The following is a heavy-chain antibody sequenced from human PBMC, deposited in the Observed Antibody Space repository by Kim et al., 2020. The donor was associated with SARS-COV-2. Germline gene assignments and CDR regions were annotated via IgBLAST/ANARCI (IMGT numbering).Heavy chain of an antibody. Sequence: GSTDYAAPVKGRFTISRDDAKNPVYLQMNSLTSDDTALYYCATGTSVGGWGQGTRVTVSS. CDR3: ATGTSVGG. CDR2: GST. V-gene: IGHV3-15*01. D-gene: IGHD1-26*01. J-gene: IGHJ4*02.